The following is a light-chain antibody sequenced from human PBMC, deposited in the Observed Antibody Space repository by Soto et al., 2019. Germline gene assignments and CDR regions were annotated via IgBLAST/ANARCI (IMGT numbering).Light chain of an antibody. V-gene: IGKV1-5*03. CDR3: QQYNSYPLT. CDR2: EAS. Sequence: DIQMTQSPSTLSASVGDRVTLTCRASQSISSWLAWYQQKPGKAPKLLIHEASSLESGVPSRFSGSGSETEFTLTISSLQPDDFATYYCQQYNSYPLTFGGGTKVEIK. CDR1: QSISSW. J-gene: IGKJ4*01.